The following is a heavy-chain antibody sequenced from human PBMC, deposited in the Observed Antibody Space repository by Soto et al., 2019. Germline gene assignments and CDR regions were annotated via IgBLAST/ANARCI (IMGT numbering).Heavy chain of an antibody. CDR2: INGYNGNT. CDR1: GYSFTNNG. Sequence: QVRLVQSGAEVKKPGASVKVSCKAPGYSFTNNGFSWVRQAPGQGLEWMGWINGYNGNTNYAPKLQGRFTMTTDTSTSTAYMELGSLTSDDTAVYFCAASTATSSLWGQGTLVTVSS. D-gene: IGHD1-1*01. CDR3: AASTATSSL. V-gene: IGHV1-18*01. J-gene: IGHJ4*02.